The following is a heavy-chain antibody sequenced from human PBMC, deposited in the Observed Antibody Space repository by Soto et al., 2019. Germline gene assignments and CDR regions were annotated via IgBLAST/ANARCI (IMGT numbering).Heavy chain of an antibody. J-gene: IGHJ3*02. CDR1: GFTFSSYA. V-gene: IGHV3-23*01. Sequence: EVQLLESGGGLVQPGGSLRLSCAASGFTFSSYAMSWVRQAPGKGLEWVSAISGSGGSTYYADSVKGRFTISRDNSKNTLYLQMNSLRAEDTAVYYCAKGACSSTSCYIAIDIWGQGTMVTVSS. CDR3: AKGACSSTSCYIAIDI. D-gene: IGHD2-2*02. CDR2: ISGSGGST.